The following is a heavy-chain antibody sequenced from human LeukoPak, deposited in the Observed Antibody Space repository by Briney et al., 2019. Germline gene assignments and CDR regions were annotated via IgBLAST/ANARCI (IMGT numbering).Heavy chain of an antibody. CDR1: GFTFDDYG. CDR3: ARITWITRYFDWLSSSGYYYYMDV. Sequence: PGGSLRLSCVASGFTFDDYGISWVRQAPGKGLEWVSVIYSGGSTYYADSVKGRFTISRDNSKNTLYLQMNSLRAEDTAVYYCARITWITRYFDWLSSSGYYYYMDVWGKGTTVTISS. CDR2: IYSGGST. J-gene: IGHJ6*03. V-gene: IGHV3-53*01. D-gene: IGHD3-9*01.